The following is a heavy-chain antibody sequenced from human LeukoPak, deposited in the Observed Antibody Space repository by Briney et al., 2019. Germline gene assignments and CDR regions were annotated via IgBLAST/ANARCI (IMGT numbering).Heavy chain of an antibody. J-gene: IGHJ6*03. CDR1: GGSISSYY. CDR2: IYTSGST. V-gene: IGHV4-4*07. Sequence: SETLSLTCTVSGGSISSYYWSWIRQPAGKGLEWIGRIYTSGSTNYNPSLKSRVTMSVDTSKNQFSLKLSSVTAADTAVYYCARVPARSYYYYMDVWGKGTTVPVSS. CDR3: ARVPARSYYYYMDV. D-gene: IGHD2-2*01.